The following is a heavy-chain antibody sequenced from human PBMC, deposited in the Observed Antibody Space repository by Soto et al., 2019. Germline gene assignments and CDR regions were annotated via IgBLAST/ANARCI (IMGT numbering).Heavy chain of an antibody. CDR1: GFTFSKYA. J-gene: IGHJ4*02. Sequence: VQLLESGGGLAQPGGSLRLSCVVSGFTFSKYAMSWVRQAPGKGLEWVSGIRNSGGSTYYADSVKGRFTISRDNSKNTLYLQMNILRAEDTAIYYCAKGDRGYCSGGSCYLGDYWGLGALVTVSS. D-gene: IGHD2-15*01. CDR2: IRNSGGST. V-gene: IGHV3-23*01. CDR3: AKGDRGYCSGGSCYLGDY.